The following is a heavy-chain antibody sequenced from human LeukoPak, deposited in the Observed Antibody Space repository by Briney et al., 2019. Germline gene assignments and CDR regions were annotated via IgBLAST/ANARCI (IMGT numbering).Heavy chain of an antibody. CDR2: MNPNSGNT. V-gene: IGHV1-8*01. CDR1: GYTFTSYD. J-gene: IGHJ6*03. D-gene: IGHD3-9*01. CDR3: ARGVRKGYDILTGYYWYYYMDV. Sequence: ASVKVSCKASGYTFTSYDINWVRQATGQGLEWMGWMNPNSGNTGYAQKFQGRVTMARNTSISTAYMELSSLRSEDTAVYYCARGVRKGYDILTGYYWYYYMDVWGKGTTVTVSS.